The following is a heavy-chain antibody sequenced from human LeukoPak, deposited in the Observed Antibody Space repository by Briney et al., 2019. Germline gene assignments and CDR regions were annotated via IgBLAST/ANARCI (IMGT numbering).Heavy chain of an antibody. CDR3: AKNWNYPDY. V-gene: IGHV3-30*18. CDR1: GFTFGSYG. J-gene: IGHJ4*02. D-gene: IGHD1-1*01. Sequence: GGSLRLSFAASGFTFGSYGMHWVRQAPGRGLEWVAVISYDGSNKYYADSVKGRFTISRDNSKNTLYLQMNSLRAEDTAVYYCAKNWNYPDYWGQGTLVTVSS. CDR2: ISYDGSNK.